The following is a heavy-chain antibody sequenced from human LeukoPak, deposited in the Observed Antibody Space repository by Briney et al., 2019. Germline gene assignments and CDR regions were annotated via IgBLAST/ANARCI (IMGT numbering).Heavy chain of an antibody. V-gene: IGHV3-23*01. D-gene: IGHD5-24*01. CDR1: GFTFNNYA. Sequence: GGSLRLSCAASGFTFNNYAMNWVRQAPGKGLEWISIVRGGGDSTDYADSVKGRFTISRDNSKNTVFLQMNSLRAEDTAVYYCARAGKMAPGYWGQGTLVTVSS. CDR3: ARAGKMAPGY. J-gene: IGHJ4*02. CDR2: VRGGGDST.